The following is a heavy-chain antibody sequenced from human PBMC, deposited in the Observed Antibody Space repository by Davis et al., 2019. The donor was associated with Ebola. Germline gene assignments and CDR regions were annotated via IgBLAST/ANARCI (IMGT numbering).Heavy chain of an antibody. Sequence: GESLKISCAVSGFAFSNNWMNWVRQVPGKGLVWVASINRDGTTTTYADSVKGRFTISRDNAKNTLYLQMNSLRDEDTAVYYCVRDDVGALGFWGQGTLVTVSS. CDR1: GFAFSNNW. V-gene: IGHV3-74*01. D-gene: IGHD1-26*01. CDR2: INRDGTTT. CDR3: VRDDVGALGF. J-gene: IGHJ4*02.